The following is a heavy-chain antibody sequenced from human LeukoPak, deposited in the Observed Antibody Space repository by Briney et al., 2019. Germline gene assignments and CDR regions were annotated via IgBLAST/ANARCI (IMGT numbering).Heavy chain of an antibody. J-gene: IGHJ3*02. CDR3: ARGGTVITFLGYCSGGSCYSDAFDI. CDR2: INPNSGGT. Sequence: ASVKVSCKASGYTFTGYYMHWVRQAPGQGLEWMGWINPNSGGTNYAQKFQGRVTMTRDTSISTAYMELSRLRSDDTAVYYCARGGTVITFLGYCSGGSCYSDAFDIWGQGTMVTVSS. V-gene: IGHV1-2*02. CDR1: GYTFTGYY. D-gene: IGHD2-15*01.